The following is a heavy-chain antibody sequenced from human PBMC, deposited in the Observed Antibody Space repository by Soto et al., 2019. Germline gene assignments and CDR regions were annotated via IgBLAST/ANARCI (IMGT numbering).Heavy chain of an antibody. J-gene: IGHJ4*02. D-gene: IGHD3-22*01. CDR1: GYTFTRYY. CDR3: ARDLTREGDYYDRSGYYLDY. CDR2: INPSDDAT. V-gene: IGHV1-46*01. Sequence: GASVKVSCKASGYTFTRYYMHWVRQAPGQGLEWMGIINPSDDATSYAEKFQGRLTMTKDTSTSTVYTEMSSLRSEDTAVYYCARDLTREGDYYDRSGYYLDYWGQGTLVTVSS.